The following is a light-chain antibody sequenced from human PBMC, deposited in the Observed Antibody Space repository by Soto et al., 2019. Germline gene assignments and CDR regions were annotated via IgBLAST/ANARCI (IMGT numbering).Light chain of an antibody. Sequence: QSALTQPASVSGSPGQSITISCTGTSNDVGGYNYVSWYQQHPDKAPKLMIYEVSNRPSGVSNRFSGSKSGNTASLTISGLQAENEANNYSSSYTGNSTVVFGGGTKLT. CDR1: SNDVGGYNY. CDR2: EVS. J-gene: IGLJ2*01. CDR3: SSYTGNSTVV. V-gene: IGLV2-14*01.